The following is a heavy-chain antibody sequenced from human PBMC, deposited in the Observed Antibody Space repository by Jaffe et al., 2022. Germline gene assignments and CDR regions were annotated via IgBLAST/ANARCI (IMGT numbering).Heavy chain of an antibody. CDR3: ARVRRYFDWSDAFDI. CDR1: GYTFTGYY. V-gene: IGHV1-2*02. Sequence: QVQLVQSGAEVKKPGASVKVSCKASGYTFTGYYMHWVRQAPGQGLEWMGWINPNSGGTNYAQKFQGRVTMTRDTSISTAYMELSRLRSDDTAVYYCARVRRYFDWSDAFDIWGQGTMVTVSS. CDR2: INPNSGGT. D-gene: IGHD3-9*01. J-gene: IGHJ3*02.